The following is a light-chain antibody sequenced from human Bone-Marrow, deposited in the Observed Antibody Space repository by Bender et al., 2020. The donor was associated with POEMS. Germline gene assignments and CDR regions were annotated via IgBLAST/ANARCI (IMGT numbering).Light chain of an antibody. J-gene: IGLJ1*01. Sequence: SSVLTQPPSVSVAPGQTARISCGRNNIGTETVHWYQQKPGQAPVLVVYDDSDRPSGIPERLSGSKSGNTASLTISGLQAEDEADYYCSSYTSSNTNVFGTGTKVTVL. CDR1: NIGTET. CDR3: SSYTSSNTNV. CDR2: DDS. V-gene: IGLV3-21*02.